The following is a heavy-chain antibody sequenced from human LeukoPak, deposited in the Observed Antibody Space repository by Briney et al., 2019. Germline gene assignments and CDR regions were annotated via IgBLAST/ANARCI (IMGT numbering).Heavy chain of an antibody. V-gene: IGHV4-34*01. Sequence: SETLSLTCAVYGGSFSGYYWSWIRQPPGKGLEWIGEINHSGSTNYNPSLKSRVTISVDTSKNQFSLKLSSVTAADTAVYYCARERGYWGQGTLVTVSS. CDR3: ARERGY. J-gene: IGHJ4*02. CDR2: INHSGST. D-gene: IGHD3-10*01. CDR1: GGSFSGYY.